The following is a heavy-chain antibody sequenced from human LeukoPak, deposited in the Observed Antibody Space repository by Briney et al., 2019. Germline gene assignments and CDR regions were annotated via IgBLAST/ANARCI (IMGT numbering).Heavy chain of an antibody. Sequence: GGSLRLSCAASGFTFSSYWMHWVRQAPGKGLVWVSHINTDGSSTNYADSVKGRFTISRDNAKNTLYLQMNSLRAEDTAVYYCAGDRGEYYFDYWGQGTLVTVSS. CDR1: GFTFSSYW. CDR2: INTDGSST. CDR3: AGDRGEYYFDY. V-gene: IGHV3-74*01. D-gene: IGHD3-10*01. J-gene: IGHJ4*02.